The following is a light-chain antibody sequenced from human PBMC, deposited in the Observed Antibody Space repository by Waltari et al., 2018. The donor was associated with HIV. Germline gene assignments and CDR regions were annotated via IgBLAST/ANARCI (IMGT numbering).Light chain of an antibody. J-gene: IGKJ1*01. CDR3: QQYVSSLWT. CDR2: GTS. V-gene: IGKV3-20*01. Sequence: EIVLTQSPGTLSLSPGERATLPCRASQSVSRSSLAWYQQKPGQVPRLLMYGTSSRATGIPDRFGGSGSGTDFTLTITRLEPEDFAVYYCQQYVSSLWTFGQGTKVEIK. CDR1: QSVSRSS.